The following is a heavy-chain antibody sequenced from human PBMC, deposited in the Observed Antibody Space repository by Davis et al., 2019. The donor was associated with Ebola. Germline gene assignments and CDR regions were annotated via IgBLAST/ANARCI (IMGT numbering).Heavy chain of an antibody. CDR1: GFTVSSNY. J-gene: IGHJ6*02. CDR2: IYSGGST. V-gene: IGHV3-53*04. CDR3: ASRGYCGSTSCYTNYYYYGMDV. D-gene: IGHD2-2*02. Sequence: GESLKISCAASGFTVSSNYMSWVRQAPGKGLEWVSVIYSGGSTYYADSVKGRFTISRHNSKNTLYLQMNSLRAEDTAVYYCASRGYCGSTSCYTNYYYYGMDVWGQGTTVTVSS.